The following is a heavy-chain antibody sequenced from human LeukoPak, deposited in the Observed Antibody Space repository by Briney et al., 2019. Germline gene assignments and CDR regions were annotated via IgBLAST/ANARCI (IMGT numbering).Heavy chain of an antibody. D-gene: IGHD3-10*01. CDR1: GFTFRSYG. CDR3: AKDYLYYYGSGSYYKPPDY. Sequence: GGSLTLFCAPCGFTFRSYGEQWLRPARGEGLEGVAVISYGGSNKYYADTVKGRFTISRDNSKNTLYLQMNSLRAEDTAVYYCAKDYLYYYGSGSYYKPPDYWGQGTLVTVSS. J-gene: IGHJ4*02. V-gene: IGHV3-30*18. CDR2: ISYGGSNK.